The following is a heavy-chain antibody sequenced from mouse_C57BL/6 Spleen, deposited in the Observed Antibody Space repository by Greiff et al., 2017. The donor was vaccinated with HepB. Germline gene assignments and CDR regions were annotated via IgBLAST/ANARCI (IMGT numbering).Heavy chain of an antibody. D-gene: IGHD2-4*01. CDR2: INPSTGGT. CDR3: ARIYDYDGVSY. J-gene: IGHJ2*01. CDR1: GYSFTGYY. Sequence: EVKLVESGPELVKPGASVKISCKASGYSFTGYYMNWVKQSPEKSLEWIGEINPSTGGTTYNQKFKAKATLTVDKSSSTAYMQLKSLTSEDSAVYYCARIYDYDGVSYWGQGTTLTVSS. V-gene: IGHV1-42*01.